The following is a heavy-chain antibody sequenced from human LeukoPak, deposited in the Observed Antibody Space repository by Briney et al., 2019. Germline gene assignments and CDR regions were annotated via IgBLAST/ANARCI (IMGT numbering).Heavy chain of an antibody. CDR3: AKDDMDAFDI. J-gene: IGHJ3*02. CDR2: IRYDGNNK. Sequence: GGSLRLSCAASGFTFRSYGMHWVRQAPGKGLEWVAFIRYDGNNKYYADSVKGRFIISRDNSKNTLYLQMNSLRGEGTAVYYCAKDDMDAFDIWGQGTMVTVSS. V-gene: IGHV3-30*02. CDR1: GFTFRSYG.